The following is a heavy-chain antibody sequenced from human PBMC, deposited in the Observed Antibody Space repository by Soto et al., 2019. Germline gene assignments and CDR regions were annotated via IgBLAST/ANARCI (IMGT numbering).Heavy chain of an antibody. Sequence: TSETLSLTCTVSGGSISSGGYYWSWIRQHPGKGLEWIGYIYYSGSTYYNPSLKSRVTISVDTSKNQFSLKLSSVTAADTAVYYCARRGRDIVTKEGAFDIWGQGTMVTVSS. CDR2: IYYSGST. CDR3: ARRGRDIVTKEGAFDI. J-gene: IGHJ3*02. CDR1: GGSISSGGYY. V-gene: IGHV4-31*03. D-gene: IGHD2-15*01.